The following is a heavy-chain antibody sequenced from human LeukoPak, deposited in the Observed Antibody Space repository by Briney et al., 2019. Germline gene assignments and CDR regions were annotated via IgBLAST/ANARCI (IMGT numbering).Heavy chain of an antibody. D-gene: IGHD6-13*01. CDR2: IHTSGST. Sequence: PSETLSLTCTVSGGSVSSGNYFWSWIRQPAGKGLECIGRIHTSGSTNYDPSLKSRVTISVDTSNNQFSLKLSSVTAADTAVYYCATKDSSSWYFDSWGQGTLVTVSS. CDR3: ATKDSSSWYFDS. J-gene: IGHJ4*02. V-gene: IGHV4-61*02. CDR1: GGSVSSGNYF.